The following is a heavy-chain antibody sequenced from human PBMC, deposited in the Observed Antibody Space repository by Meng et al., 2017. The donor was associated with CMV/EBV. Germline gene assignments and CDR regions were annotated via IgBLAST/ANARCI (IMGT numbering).Heavy chain of an antibody. Sequence: QVQLGQSGAEVKKPGASVKVSCKASGYTFTGYYMHWVRQAPGQGLEWMGWINPNSGGTNYAQKFQGRVTMTRDTSISTAYMELSRLRSDDTAVYYCAILGYCSGGSCWGAFDIWGQGTMVTVSS. CDR3: AILGYCSGGSCWGAFDI. J-gene: IGHJ3*02. CDR1: GYTFTGYY. D-gene: IGHD2-15*01. V-gene: IGHV1-2*02. CDR2: INPNSGGT.